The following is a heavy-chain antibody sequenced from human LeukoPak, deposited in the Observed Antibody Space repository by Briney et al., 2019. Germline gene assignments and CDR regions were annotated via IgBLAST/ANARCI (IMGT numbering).Heavy chain of an antibody. CDR3: ARETGYRSSWYGGFFDY. CDR2: IKQDGSEK. Sequence: GGSLRLSCAASGFTFSSYWMSWVRHAPGKGLEWVANIKQDGSEKYYVDSVKGRFTISRDNAKNSLYLQMNSLRAEDTAVYYCARETGYRSSWYGGFFDYWGQGTLVTVSS. V-gene: IGHV3-7*01. CDR1: GFTFSSYW. D-gene: IGHD6-13*01. J-gene: IGHJ4*02.